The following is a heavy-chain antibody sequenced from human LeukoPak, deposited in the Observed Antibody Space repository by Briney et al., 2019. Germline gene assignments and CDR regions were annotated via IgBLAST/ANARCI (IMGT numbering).Heavy chain of an antibody. J-gene: IGHJ4*02. CDR1: GFTFSSYA. D-gene: IGHD2-2*01. CDR2: ISYDGSNK. V-gene: IGHV3-30-3*01. Sequence: GGSLRLSCAASGFTFSSYAMHWVRQAPGKGLEWVAVISYDGSNKYYADSVKGRFTISRDNSKNTLYLQMNSLRAEDTAVYYCASNGRWRVVVPAAIGYFDYRGQGTLVTVSS. CDR3: ASNGRWRVVVPAAIGYFDY.